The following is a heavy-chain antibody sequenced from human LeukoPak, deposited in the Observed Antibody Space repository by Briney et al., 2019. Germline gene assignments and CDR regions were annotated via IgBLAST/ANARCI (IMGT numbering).Heavy chain of an antibody. J-gene: IGHJ6*02. CDR1: GGSISSGGYY. CDR2: IYYSGST. CDR3: ARDSKAYSSPV. Sequence: PSETLSLTCTVSGGSISSGGYYWSWLRQHPGTGLEWIGYIYYSGSTYYNPSLKSRVTISVDTSKNQFSLKLSSVTAADTAVYYCARDSKAYSSPVWGQGTTVTVSS. V-gene: IGHV4-31*03. D-gene: IGHD6-13*01.